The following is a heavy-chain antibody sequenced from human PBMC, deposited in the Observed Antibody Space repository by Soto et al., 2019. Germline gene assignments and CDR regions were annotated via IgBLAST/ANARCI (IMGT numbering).Heavy chain of an antibody. J-gene: IGHJ4*02. V-gene: IGHV1-8*01. D-gene: IGHD6-13*01. CDR1: GYTFTNYH. Sequence: QVQLVQSGAEVKKPGASVKVSCKASGYTFTNYHIHWVRQATGQGLEWMGWMNPNSGDTGYAQKFQGRGTMTRDPSRTAAYMERSGLRSEDPAVYYWARGGGGRWYSGDYWGQGTLVTVSS. CDR3: ARGGGGRWYSGDY. CDR2: MNPNSGDT.